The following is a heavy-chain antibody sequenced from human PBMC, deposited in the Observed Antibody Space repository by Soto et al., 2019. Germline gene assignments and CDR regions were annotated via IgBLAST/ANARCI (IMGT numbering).Heavy chain of an antibody. CDR1: GYTFTGYY. Sequence: ASVKVSCKASGYTFTGYYMHWVRQAPGQGLEWMGWINPNSGGTNYAQKFQGRVTMTRDTSISTAYMELSRLGSDDTAVYYCARLSPLRFLEWSDCDYWGQGTLVTVSS. CDR3: ARLSPLRFLEWSDCDY. D-gene: IGHD3-3*01. V-gene: IGHV1-2*02. J-gene: IGHJ4*02. CDR2: INPNSGGT.